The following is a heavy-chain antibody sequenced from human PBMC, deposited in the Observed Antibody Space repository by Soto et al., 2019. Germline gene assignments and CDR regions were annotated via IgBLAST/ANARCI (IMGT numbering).Heavy chain of an antibody. CDR2: ISSDGKNK. Sequence: QVQLVESGGGVVQPGRSLRLSCAASGFTFSSYVMHWVRQAPGEGLEWVAVISSDGKNKYYADSVKGRFTISRDNSKNTLYLQMNSLRAEDTAVYYCAKDLDVVTCKYYYMDVWGKGTAVTVSS. V-gene: IGHV3-30*18. CDR1: GFTFSSYV. D-gene: IGHD2-15*01. J-gene: IGHJ6*03. CDR3: AKDLDVVTCKYYYMDV.